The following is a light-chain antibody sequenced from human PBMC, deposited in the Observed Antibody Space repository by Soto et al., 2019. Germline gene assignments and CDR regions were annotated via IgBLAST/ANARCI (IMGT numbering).Light chain of an antibody. V-gene: IGLV2-14*03. CDR2: DVS. CDR1: SSDVGGYNY. J-gene: IGLJ1*01. CDR3: SSYTSSSLHV. Sequence: QSALTQPASLSGSPGQSITISCTGTSSDVGGYNYVSWYQQRPGKAPKLMIYDVSNRPSGVSYRFSGSKSGNTASLTISGLQAEDEADYYCSSYTSSSLHVFGTGTKVTVL.